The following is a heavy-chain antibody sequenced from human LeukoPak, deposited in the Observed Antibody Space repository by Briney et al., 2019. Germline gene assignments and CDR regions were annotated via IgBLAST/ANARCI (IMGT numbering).Heavy chain of an antibody. CDR3: ASQRWLFDRYYGMDV. J-gene: IGHJ6*02. CDR1: GGSISSSSYY. CDR2: IYYSGST. Sequence: SETLSLTCTVSGGSISSSSYYWGWIRQPPGKGLEWIGSIYYSGSTYYNPSLKSRVTISVDTSKNQFSLKLSSVTAADTAVYYCASQRWLFDRYYGMDVWGQGTTVTVSS. D-gene: IGHD3-22*01. V-gene: IGHV4-39*01.